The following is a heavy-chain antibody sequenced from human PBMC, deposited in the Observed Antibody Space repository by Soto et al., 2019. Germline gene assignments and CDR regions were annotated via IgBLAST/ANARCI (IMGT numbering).Heavy chain of an antibody. CDR2: IYYSGST. Sequence: PSETLSLTCTVSGGSISSGDYYWSWIRQPPGKGLEWIGYIYYSGSTYYNPSLKNRVTISVDTSKNQFSLKLSSVTAADTAVYYCASWKLRFLEWFPTPYYYYGMDVWGQGTTVTVSS. CDR1: GGSISSGDYY. V-gene: IGHV4-30-4*01. D-gene: IGHD3-3*01. CDR3: ASWKLRFLEWFPTPYYYYGMDV. J-gene: IGHJ6*02.